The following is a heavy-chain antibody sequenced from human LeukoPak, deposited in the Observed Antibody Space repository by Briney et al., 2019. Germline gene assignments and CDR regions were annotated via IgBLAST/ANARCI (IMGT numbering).Heavy chain of an antibody. CDR1: GYAFTGYY. CDR2: INPNSGGT. J-gene: IGHJ4*02. V-gene: IGHV1-2*02. D-gene: IGHD6-19*01. Sequence: ASVKVSCKASGYAFTGYYMHWVRQAPGQGLEWMGWINPNSGGTNYAQKFQGRVTMTRDTSISTAYMELSRLRSGDTAVYYCARGGGRAVAGSGYWGQGTLVTVSS. CDR3: ARGGGRAVAGSGY.